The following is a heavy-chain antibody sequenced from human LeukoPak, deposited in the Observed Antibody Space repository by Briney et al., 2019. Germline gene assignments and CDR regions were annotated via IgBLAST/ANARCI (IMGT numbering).Heavy chain of an antibody. V-gene: IGHV4-39*07. J-gene: IGHJ3*02. CDR1: GASVSGSAYY. CDR2: IYYSGST. Sequence: PSETLSLTCTVSGASVSGSAYYWGWIRQPPGKGLEWIGNIYYSGSTNYNPSLKSRVTISVDTSKNQFSLKLSSVTAADTAVYYCARGRTFDIWGQGTMVTVSS. CDR3: ARGRTFDI.